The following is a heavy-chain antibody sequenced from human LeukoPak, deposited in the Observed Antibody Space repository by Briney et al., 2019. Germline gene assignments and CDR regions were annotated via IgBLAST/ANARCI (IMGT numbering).Heavy chain of an antibody. J-gene: IGHJ4*02. D-gene: IGHD2-15*01. CDR2: IYPGDSDT. Sequence: GESLKISCKASGYTFTSYWIGWVRQMPGKGLEWMGSIYPGDSDTRYSPSFQGQVIISADKSTSTAYLQTSSLKASDTAIYYCTKHCRAGRCNQYYFDYWGQGALVTVSS. CDR1: GYTFTSYW. CDR3: TKHCRAGRCNQYYFDY. V-gene: IGHV5-51*01.